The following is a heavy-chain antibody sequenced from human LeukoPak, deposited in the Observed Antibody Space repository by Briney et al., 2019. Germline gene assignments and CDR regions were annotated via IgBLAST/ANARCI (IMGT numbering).Heavy chain of an antibody. V-gene: IGHV3-30-3*01. CDR1: GFTFSSYA. J-gene: IGHJ4*02. Sequence: GGSLRLSCAASGFTFSSYAMHWVRQAPGKGLEWVAVISYDGSNKYYADSVKGRFTISRDNAKNSLYLQMNSLRAEDTAVYYCARGSGYGDFDYWGQGTLVTVSS. D-gene: IGHD5-12*01. CDR2: ISYDGSNK. CDR3: ARGSGYGDFDY.